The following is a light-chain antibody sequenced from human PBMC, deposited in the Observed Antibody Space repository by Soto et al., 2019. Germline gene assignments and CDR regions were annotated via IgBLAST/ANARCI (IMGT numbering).Light chain of an antibody. CDR3: MQGLQMPIT. CDR1: ESILTSNGYDS. V-gene: IGKV2-28*01. CDR2: LDS. J-gene: IGKJ5*01. Sequence: DIVMTQSPLSLPVTPVESASISCRSSESILTSNGYDSLHWYVQKAGQSPQLLVYLDSIRASGVSDRYSVSGSGTDFTLQINRLETAHGSVYACMQGLQMPITFGQQKPQEIK.